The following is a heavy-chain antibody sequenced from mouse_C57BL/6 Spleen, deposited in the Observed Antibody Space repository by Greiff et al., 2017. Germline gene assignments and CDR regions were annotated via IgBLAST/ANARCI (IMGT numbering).Heavy chain of an antibody. Sequence: LQQPGAELVMPGASVKLSCKASGYTFTSYWMHWVKQRPGQGLEWIGEIDPSDSYTNYNQKFKGKSTLTVDKSSSTAYMQLSSLTFEDSAVYYCARWDGYDGPFAYWGQGTLVTVSA. CDR3: ARWDGYDGPFAY. J-gene: IGHJ3*01. D-gene: IGHD2-2*01. CDR2: IDPSDSYT. V-gene: IGHV1-69*01. CDR1: GYTFTSYW.